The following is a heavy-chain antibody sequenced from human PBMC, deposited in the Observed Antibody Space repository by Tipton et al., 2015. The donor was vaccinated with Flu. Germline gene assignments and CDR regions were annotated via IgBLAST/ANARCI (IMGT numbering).Heavy chain of an antibody. V-gene: IGHV4-34*01. D-gene: IGHD2-15*01. CDR1: GGSFSGYY. CDR2: INHSGST. CDR3: ARGFSGGTPDY. J-gene: IGHJ4*02. Sequence: TLSLTCAVYGGSFSGYYWSWIRQPPGKGLEWIGEINHSGSTNYNPSLKSRVTISVDTSKNQFSLKLSSVTAADTAVYYCARGFSGGTPDYWGQGTLVTVSS.